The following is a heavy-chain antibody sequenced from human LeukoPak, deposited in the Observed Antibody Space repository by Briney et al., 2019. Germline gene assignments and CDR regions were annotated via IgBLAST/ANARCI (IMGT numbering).Heavy chain of an antibody. CDR1: GFTIGLYA. Sequence: PGGSLRLSCAASGFTIGLYAMYWVRQGPGRGLEWVSVIKADGSGTFYADSVRGRFTTSRDNSKNSLYLQMNSLTSEDTALYYCATWAFYHNLDVWGQGTTVIVSS. J-gene: IGHJ6*02. D-gene: IGHD2/OR15-2a*01. CDR2: IKADGSGT. V-gene: IGHV3-43*02. CDR3: ATWAFYHNLDV.